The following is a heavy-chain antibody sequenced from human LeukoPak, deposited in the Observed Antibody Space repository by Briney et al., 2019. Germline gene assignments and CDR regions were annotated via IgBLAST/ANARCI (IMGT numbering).Heavy chain of an antibody. CDR3: ARGRYYGSGSDAFDI. Sequence: SETQSLTCTVSSGSISSYYWTWIRQPAGKGLEWIGRIYTSGNTNFNPSLKSRVTMSIDTSESQFSLKLTSVTAADTAMYYCARGRYYGSGSDAFDIWGQGTMVTVSS. CDR1: SGSISSYY. J-gene: IGHJ3*02. CDR2: IYTSGNT. D-gene: IGHD3-10*01. V-gene: IGHV4-4*07.